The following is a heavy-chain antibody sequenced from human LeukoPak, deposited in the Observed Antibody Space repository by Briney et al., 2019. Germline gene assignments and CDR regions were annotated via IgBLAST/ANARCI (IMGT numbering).Heavy chain of an antibody. D-gene: IGHD6-13*01. CDR3: ARAMQQLVIYYYGMDV. Sequence: SETLSLTCTVSGGSIRNYYWSWIRQPPGKGLEWIGYIYYSGSTNYNPSLKSRVTISVDTSKNQFSLKLSSVTAADTAVYYCARAMQQLVIYYYGMDVWGQGTTVTVSS. V-gene: IGHV4-59*08. CDR1: GGSIRNYY. J-gene: IGHJ6*02. CDR2: IYYSGST.